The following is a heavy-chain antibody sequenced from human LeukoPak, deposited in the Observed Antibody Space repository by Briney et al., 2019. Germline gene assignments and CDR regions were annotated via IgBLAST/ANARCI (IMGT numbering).Heavy chain of an antibody. CDR3: ASSPYMITFGGVIAPDY. Sequence: ASVKVSCRASGYTFTGPYIHWMRQAPGQGLEWMGWINPNSGGTKYAQKFQGRVTMTRDTSTSTAYMELSSLRSEDTAVYYCASSPYMITFGGVIAPDYWGQGTLVTVSS. V-gene: IGHV1-2*02. CDR1: GYTFTGPY. CDR2: INPNSGGT. J-gene: IGHJ4*02. D-gene: IGHD3-16*02.